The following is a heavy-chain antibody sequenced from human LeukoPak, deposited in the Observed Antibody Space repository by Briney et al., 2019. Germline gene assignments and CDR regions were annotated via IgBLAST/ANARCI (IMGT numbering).Heavy chain of an antibody. Sequence: ASVKVSCKASGYTFTNYDINWVRQATGQGPEWMGWMNPKSGDTGYAQKFQGRVTMTRNTSISTAYMELSSLRSDDTAVYYCARDQDIVVVVAALRQREMGGFDPWGQGTLVTVSS. D-gene: IGHD2-15*01. V-gene: IGHV1-8*01. CDR2: MNPKSGDT. CDR1: GYTFTNYD. J-gene: IGHJ5*02. CDR3: ARDQDIVVVVAALRQREMGGFDP.